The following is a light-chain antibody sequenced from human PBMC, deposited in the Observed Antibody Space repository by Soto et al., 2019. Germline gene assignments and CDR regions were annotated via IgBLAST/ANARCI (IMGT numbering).Light chain of an antibody. J-gene: IGKJ4*01. CDR3: QQSFTSPLT. CDR1: QSISTS. CDR2: SAS. Sequence: DIQMTQSPSSLSASVGDRVTLTCRASQSISTSLNWYQQTPGKATKLLIYSASSLHSGVPSRLSGSGSGTDFTLTISSLQPEDFATYYCQQSFTSPLTFGGGTKVEIK. V-gene: IGKV1-39*01.